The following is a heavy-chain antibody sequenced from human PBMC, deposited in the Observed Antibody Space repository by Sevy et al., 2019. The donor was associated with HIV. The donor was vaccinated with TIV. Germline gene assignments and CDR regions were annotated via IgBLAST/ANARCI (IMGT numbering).Heavy chain of an antibody. D-gene: IGHD3-16*02. CDR1: GFMFSSYV. CDR3: AREEEDYVWGTSRDLTFFDY. CDR2: VSHDGGTE. V-gene: IGHV3-30-3*01. Sequence: GGSLRLSCAASGFMFSSYVMHWVRQAPGEGLEWVALVSHDGGTEYYVDSVKGRFTISRDNSKNTLYLQMNSLRAEDTAVYYCAREEEDYVWGTSRDLTFFDYWGQGTLVTVSS. J-gene: IGHJ4*02.